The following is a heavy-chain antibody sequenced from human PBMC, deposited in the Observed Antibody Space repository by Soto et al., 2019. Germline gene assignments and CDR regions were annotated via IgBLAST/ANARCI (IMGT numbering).Heavy chain of an antibody. CDR1: GGXXSXSY. D-gene: IGHD1-7*01. CDR2: IYYSGST. V-gene: IGHV4-59*01. Sequence: XXRSLTXTDSGGXXSXSYWIWIRQPPGKGLEWIGYIYYSGSTNYNPSLKSRVTISVDTSKNQFSPKLSSVTAADTAVYYCARDSNWNYXNWFDPWGQGTLVIGSS. CDR3: ARDSNWNYXNWFDP. J-gene: IGHJ5*02.